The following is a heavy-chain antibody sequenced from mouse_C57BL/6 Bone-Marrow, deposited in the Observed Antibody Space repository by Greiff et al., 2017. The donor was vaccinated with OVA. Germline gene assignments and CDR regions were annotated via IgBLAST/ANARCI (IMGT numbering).Heavy chain of an antibody. Sequence: EVKLVESGGGLVQPGGSMKLSCVASGFTFSNYWMNWVRQSPEKGLEWVAQIRLKSDNYATHYAESVKGRFTISRDDSKSSVYLQMNNLRAEDTGIYYCTSIYYYGSSPYALDYWGQGTTLTVSS. CDR3: TSIYYYGSSPYALDY. V-gene: IGHV6-3*01. CDR2: IRLKSDNYAT. D-gene: IGHD1-1*01. J-gene: IGHJ2*01. CDR1: GFTFSNYW.